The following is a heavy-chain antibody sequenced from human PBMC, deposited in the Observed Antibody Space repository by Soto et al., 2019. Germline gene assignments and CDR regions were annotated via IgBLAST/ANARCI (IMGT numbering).Heavy chain of an antibody. CDR1: GFTSSSYG. V-gene: IGHV3-23*01. Sequence: GGSLRLSCAVSGFTSSSYGMSWVRQAPGKGLEWVSAISGSGGSTYYADSVKGRFTISRDNSKNTLYLQMKGLRVEDSAVYYCEKDPSGLDSDVWGQGTTVTVS. CDR3: EKDPSGLDSDV. CDR2: ISGSGGST. D-gene: IGHD3-10*01. J-gene: IGHJ6*02.